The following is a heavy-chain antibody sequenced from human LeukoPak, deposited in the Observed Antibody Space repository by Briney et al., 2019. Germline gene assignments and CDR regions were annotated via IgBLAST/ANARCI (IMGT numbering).Heavy chain of an antibody. CDR1: GFTFSSYA. Sequence: GGSLRLSCAASGFTFSSYAMSWVRQAPGKGLEWVSTISSNGGSTYYADSVKGRFTISRDNSNNTLYLQMNSLRAEDTAVYYCAKGTSYIVYWGQGTLVTVSS. CDR2: ISSNGGST. CDR3: AKGTSYIVY. J-gene: IGHJ4*02. D-gene: IGHD1-26*01. V-gene: IGHV3-23*01.